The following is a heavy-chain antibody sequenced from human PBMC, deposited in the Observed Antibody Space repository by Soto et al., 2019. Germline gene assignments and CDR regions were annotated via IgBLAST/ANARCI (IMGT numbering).Heavy chain of an antibody. V-gene: IGHV3-30*18. CDR1: GFTFSAYG. CDR2: ISYDGSNK. D-gene: IGHD3-22*01. CDR3: AKDLLSSGNYYFEY. Sequence: QVQLVESGGGVVQPGRSLRLSCAASGFTFSAYGMHWVRQDPGKGLEWVAVISYDGSNKYYADSVKGRLTISRDNSKNTLYLQMNSLRAEDTAVYYCAKDLLSSGNYYFEYGGQGTLVTVSS. J-gene: IGHJ4*02.